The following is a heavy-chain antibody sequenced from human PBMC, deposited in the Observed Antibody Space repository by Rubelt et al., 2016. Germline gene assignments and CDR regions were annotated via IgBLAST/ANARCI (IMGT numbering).Heavy chain of an antibody. D-gene: IGHD6-19*01. CDR3: ARGVAVAVFDY. J-gene: IGHJ4*02. Sequence: TFSSYAMSWVRQAPGKGLEWVSAISGSGGSTYYADSVKGRFTISRDNSKNTLYLQMNSLRAEDTAVYYCARGVAVAVFDYWGQGTLVTVSS. CDR2: ISGSGGST. CDR1: TFSSYA. V-gene: IGHV3-23*01.